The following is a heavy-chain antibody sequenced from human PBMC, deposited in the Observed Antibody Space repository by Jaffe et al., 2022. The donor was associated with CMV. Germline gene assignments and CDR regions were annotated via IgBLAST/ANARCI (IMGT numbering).Heavy chain of an antibody. D-gene: IGHD3-10*01. J-gene: IGHJ5*02. CDR1: GFTFSSYG. Sequence: QVQLVESGGGVVQPGRSLRLSCAASGFTFSSYGMHWVRQAPGKGLEWVAVIWYDGSNKYYADSVKGRFTISRDNSKNTLYLQMNSLRAEDTAVYYCARGSAHNWFDPWGQGTLVTVSS. V-gene: IGHV3-33*08. CDR3: ARGSAHNWFDP. CDR2: IWYDGSNK.